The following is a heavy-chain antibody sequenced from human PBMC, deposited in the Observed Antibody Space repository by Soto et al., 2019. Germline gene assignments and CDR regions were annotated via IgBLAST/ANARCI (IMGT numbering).Heavy chain of an antibody. D-gene: IGHD5-18*01. CDR3: ARGDGYIYGNTFDS. Sequence: ESGGGVVQPGRSLRLSCAASGFTFNNYAMHWVRQAPGKGLEWVAFISYDGSSKYYADSVTGRFTISRDNSRNTLYLQMNSLRTEDTAVYYCARGDGYIYGNTFDSWGQGNLVTVSS. CDR1: GFTFNNYA. V-gene: IGHV3-30-3*01. J-gene: IGHJ4*02. CDR2: ISYDGSSK.